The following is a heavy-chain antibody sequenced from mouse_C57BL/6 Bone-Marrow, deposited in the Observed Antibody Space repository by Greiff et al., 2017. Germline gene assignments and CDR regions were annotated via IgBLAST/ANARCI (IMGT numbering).Heavy chain of an antibody. V-gene: IGHV14-4*01. CDR2: IDPENGDT. J-gene: IGHJ2*01. CDR3: TTPITTVGY. CDR1: GFNIKDDY. Sequence: VQLQQSGAELVRPGASVKLSCTASGFNIKDDYMHWVKQRPEQGLEWIGWIDPENGDTEYASKFQGKATITADTSSNTAYLQLSSLTSEDTAIYYCTTPITTVGYWGQGTTLTVSS. D-gene: IGHD1-1*01.